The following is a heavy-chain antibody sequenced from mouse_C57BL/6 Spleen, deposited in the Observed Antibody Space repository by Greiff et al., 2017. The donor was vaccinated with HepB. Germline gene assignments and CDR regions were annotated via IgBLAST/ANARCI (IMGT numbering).Heavy chain of an antibody. CDR2: ISDGGSYT. CDR1: GFTFSSYA. CDR3: ARDPKSLYYFDY. V-gene: IGHV5-4*01. Sequence: EVNVVESGGGLVKPGGSLKLSCAASGFTFSSYAMSWVRQTPEKRLEWVATISDGGSYTYYPDNVKGRFTISRDNAKNNLYLQMSHLKSEDTAMYYCARDPKSLYYFDYWGQGTTLTVSS. J-gene: IGHJ2*01.